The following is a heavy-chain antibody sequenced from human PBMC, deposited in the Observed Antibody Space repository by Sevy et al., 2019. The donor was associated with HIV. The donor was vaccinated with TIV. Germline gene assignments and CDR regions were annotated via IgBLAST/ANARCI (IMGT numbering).Heavy chain of an antibody. V-gene: IGHV1-24*01. J-gene: IGHJ6*02. CDR2: FDPEDGET. D-gene: IGHD3-3*01. CDR1: GYTLTKLP. CDR3: ATLDFWSENPFYGTDV. Sequence: ASVKVSCKVSGYTLTKLPMHWVRQAPGKGLEWMGGFDPEDGETIYAQRFQGRVTMTEDTSRDTAYMELSSLRSEDTAVYYCATLDFWSENPFYGTDVWGQGTTVTVSS.